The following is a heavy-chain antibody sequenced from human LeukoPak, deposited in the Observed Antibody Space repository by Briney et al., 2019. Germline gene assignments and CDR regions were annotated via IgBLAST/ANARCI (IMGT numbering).Heavy chain of an antibody. V-gene: IGHV1-8*01. D-gene: IGHD3-22*01. Sequence: ASVKVSCKASGYTLTSYDINWVRQATGQGLEWMGWMNPNSGNTGYAQKFQGRVTMTRNTSISTDYMDLSSMRSEDTATSYCSGKAPDSSCSPDAFDIWGQGTMVTVSS. CDR3: SGKAPDSSCSPDAFDI. CDR2: MNPNSGNT. CDR1: GYTLTSYD. J-gene: IGHJ3*02.